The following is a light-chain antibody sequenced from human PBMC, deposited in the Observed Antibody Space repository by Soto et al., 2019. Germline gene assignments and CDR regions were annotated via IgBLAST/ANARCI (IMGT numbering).Light chain of an antibody. CDR1: QSLGNW. Sequence: DVQMTQSPSTLSASVGKRATITCRASQSLGNWLAWYHQKLGKAPTLLIYKASSLESGVPSRFSGSGSGPEFTLTINGLEPDDFATYYCQQYGTHSRRFGQGTKVEIK. V-gene: IGKV1-5*03. J-gene: IGKJ1*01. CDR2: KAS. CDR3: QQYGTHSRR.